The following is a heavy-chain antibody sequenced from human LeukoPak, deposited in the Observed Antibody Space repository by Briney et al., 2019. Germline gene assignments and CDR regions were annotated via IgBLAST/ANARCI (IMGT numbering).Heavy chain of an antibody. CDR2: INHSGST. D-gene: IGHD3-10*01. CDR1: GGSFSGYY. CDR3: ARGYGSNYYSYYGMYV. V-gene: IGHV4-34*01. J-gene: IGHJ6*01. Sequence: SETLSLTCAVYGGSFSGYYWSWIRQPPGKGLEWIVEINHSGSTNYNPSLKSRVTISVDTSKNEFSLQLSSVTAAEPAVYYRARGYGSNYYSYYGMYVWGQGTTVTASS.